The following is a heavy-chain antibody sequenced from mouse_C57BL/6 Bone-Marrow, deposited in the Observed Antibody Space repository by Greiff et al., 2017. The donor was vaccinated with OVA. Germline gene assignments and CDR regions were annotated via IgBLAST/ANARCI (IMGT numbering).Heavy chain of an antibody. D-gene: IGHD2-2*01. CDR2: ISYDGSN. J-gene: IGHJ4*01. CDR3: ARGDGYDPYYAMDY. Sequence: EVKLMESGPGLVKPSQSLSLTCSVPGYSITSGYYWNWIRQFPGNKLEWMGYISYDGSNNYNPSLKNRISITRDTSKNQFFLKLNSVTTEDTATYYCARGDGYDPYYAMDYWGQGTSVTVSS. CDR1: GYSITSGYY. V-gene: IGHV3-6*01.